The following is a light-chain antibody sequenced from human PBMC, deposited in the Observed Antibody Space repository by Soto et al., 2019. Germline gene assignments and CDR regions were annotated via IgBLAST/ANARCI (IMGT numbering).Light chain of an antibody. CDR1: FSNIGDNA. CDR2: LND. Sequence: QSVLTQPPSVSEAPRQRVNISCSGSFSNIGDNAVNWYQQLPGAAPKLLIYLNDQRPSGVPDRFSGSKSGTSAFLAISGLQSEDEADYYCAAWDDSLNALFGTGTKVTVL. J-gene: IGLJ1*01. V-gene: IGLV1-36*01. CDR3: AAWDDSLNAL.